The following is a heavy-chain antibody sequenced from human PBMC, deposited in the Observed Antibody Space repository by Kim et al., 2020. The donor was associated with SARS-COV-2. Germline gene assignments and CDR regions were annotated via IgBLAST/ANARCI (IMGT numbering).Heavy chain of an antibody. CDR1: GFTFSSYA. CDR2: ISYDGSNK. CDR3: ARGDSSGWTDY. Sequence: GGSLRLSCAASGFTFSSYAMHWVRQAPGKGLEWVAVISYDGSNKYYADSVKGRFTISRDNSKNTLYLQMNSLRAEDTAVYYCARGDSSGWTDYWGQGTLVTVSS. J-gene: IGHJ4*02. V-gene: IGHV3-30-3*01. D-gene: IGHD6-19*01.